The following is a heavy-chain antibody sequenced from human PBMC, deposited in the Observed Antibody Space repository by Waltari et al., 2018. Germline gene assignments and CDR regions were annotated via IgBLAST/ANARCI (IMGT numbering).Heavy chain of an antibody. CDR3: AREVVGATALDYFDY. D-gene: IGHD1-26*01. CDR2: IYYSGST. CDR1: GGSISRGGYY. J-gene: IGHJ4*01. V-gene: IGHV4-31*03. Sequence: QVQLQESGPGLVKPSQTLSLTCTVSGGSISRGGYYWRWIRQPPGKGLEWIGYIYYSGSTYYNPSFKSRVTISVDTSKNQFSRKLSSVPAAYTAVYYCAREVVGATALDYFDYWGHGTLVTVSS.